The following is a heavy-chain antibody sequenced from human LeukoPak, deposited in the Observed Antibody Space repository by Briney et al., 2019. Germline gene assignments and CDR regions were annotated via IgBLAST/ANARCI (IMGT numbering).Heavy chain of an antibody. CDR3: ATGDHSFDN. Sequence: SETLSLTCTVSGGSINSYYWGWVRQPAGKGLEWIGRYASGTTTHNPSLKSQFSMSIDTSKNQISLKLTSVTAADTAVYYCATGDHSFDNWGQGTLVTVTP. V-gene: IGHV4-4*07. D-gene: IGHD7-27*01. CDR2: YASGTT. CDR1: GGSINSYY. J-gene: IGHJ4*02.